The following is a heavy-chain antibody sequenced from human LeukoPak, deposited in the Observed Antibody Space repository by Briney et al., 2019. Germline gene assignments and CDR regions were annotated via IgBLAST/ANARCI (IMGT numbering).Heavy chain of an antibody. CDR3: ARGTGEGYTYGRYYFDY. CDR2: IYHSGST. J-gene: IGHJ4*02. D-gene: IGHD5-18*01. V-gene: IGHV4-38-2*02. Sequence: PSETLSLTCTVSGYFISSGYYWGWIRQPPGKGLEWIGSIYHSGSTYYNPSLKSRVTISVDTSKNQFSLKLSSVTAADTAVYYCARGTGEGYTYGRYYFDYWGQGTLVTVSS. CDR1: GYFISSGYY.